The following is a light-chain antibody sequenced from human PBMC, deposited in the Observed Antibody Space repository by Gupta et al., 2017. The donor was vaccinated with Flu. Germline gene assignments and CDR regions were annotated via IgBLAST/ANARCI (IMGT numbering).Light chain of an antibody. CDR3: QQRHNWPRIT. CDR1: QSVRSN. V-gene: IGKV3-11*01. J-gene: IGKJ5*01. Sequence: ATLSLSPGDRATLSCRASQSVRSNLAWYQQRPGQAPMLLIYDASNRATGIPPRFSGSGSGTDFTLTISSREPEDLAVYYCQQRHNWPRITFGQGTRLDIK. CDR2: DAS.